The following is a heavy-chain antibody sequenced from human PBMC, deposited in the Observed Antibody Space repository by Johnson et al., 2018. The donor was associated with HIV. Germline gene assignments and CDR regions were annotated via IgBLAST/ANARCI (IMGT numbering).Heavy chain of an antibody. Sequence: EVQLVEYGGGLVQPGGSLRLSCAASGFTFSRYWMSWVRQAPGKGLEWVANIKQDGSEKYYVDSVKGRFTISRDNAKNSLYLQMNSLSAEDTAVYYCARANFNYYDSSGPDGHDAFDIWGQGTMVTVSS. CDR3: ARANFNYYDSSGPDGHDAFDI. CDR2: IKQDGSEK. V-gene: IGHV3-7*01. D-gene: IGHD3-22*01. CDR1: GFTFSRYW. J-gene: IGHJ3*02.